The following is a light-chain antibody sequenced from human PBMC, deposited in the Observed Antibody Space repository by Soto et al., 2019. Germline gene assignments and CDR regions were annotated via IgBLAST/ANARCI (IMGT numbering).Light chain of an antibody. CDR2: EVS. CDR1: SSDVGSYNL. J-gene: IGLJ2*01. V-gene: IGLV2-23*02. CDR3: CSYAGSSTSLVV. Sequence: QSALTQPASVSGSPGQSITISCTGTSSDVGSYNLVSWYQQHPGKAPKLMIYEVSKRPSGVSNRFSGSKSGNTASLTISGLQAEDEAHYYCCSYAGSSTSLVVFGGGTKLTVL.